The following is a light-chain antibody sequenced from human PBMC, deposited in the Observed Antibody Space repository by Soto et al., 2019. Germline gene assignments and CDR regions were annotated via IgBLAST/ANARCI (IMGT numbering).Light chain of an antibody. V-gene: IGKV3-15*01. CDR3: QQYGSSQYT. CDR1: QSVSHS. Sequence: EIVMTQSPATLSVSPGERATLSCRASQSVSHSLAWHQQKPGQAPRHLIYGASTRATGIPARFSGSGSGTEFTLTISSLQSEDFAVYYCQQYGSSQYTFGQGTKLEIK. CDR2: GAS. J-gene: IGKJ2*01.